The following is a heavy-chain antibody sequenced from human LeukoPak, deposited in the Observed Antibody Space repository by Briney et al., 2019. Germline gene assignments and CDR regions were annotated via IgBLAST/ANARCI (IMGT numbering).Heavy chain of an antibody. V-gene: IGHV1-69*13. CDR3: ARDYGDPYYFDY. CDR1: GGTFSSYA. Sequence: SVKVSCKASGGTFSSYAISWVRQAPGQGLEWMGGIIPIFGTANYAQKFQGRVAITADESTSTAYMELSSLRSEDTAVYYCARDYGDPYYFDYWGQGTLVTVSS. J-gene: IGHJ4*02. CDR2: IIPIFGTA. D-gene: IGHD4-17*01.